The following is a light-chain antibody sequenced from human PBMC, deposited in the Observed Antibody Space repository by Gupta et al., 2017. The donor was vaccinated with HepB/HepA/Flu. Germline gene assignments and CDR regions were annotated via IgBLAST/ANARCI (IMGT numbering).Light chain of an antibody. Sequence: QSALTQLAPGSGSPGQSITISCTGTSSDVGGYNYVSRYQQHPGTAPKLMIYDVSNRPSRVANRFSGSKSGNTATLTISGLQADDEADYYCSSYTSSSTTYVFGTGTKVTVL. CDR2: DVS. CDR3: SSYTSSSTTYV. V-gene: IGLV2-14*03. CDR1: SSDVGGYNY. J-gene: IGLJ1*01.